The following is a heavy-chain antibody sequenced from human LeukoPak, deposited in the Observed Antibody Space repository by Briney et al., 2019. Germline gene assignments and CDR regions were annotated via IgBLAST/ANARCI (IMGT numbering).Heavy chain of an antibody. J-gene: IGHJ4*02. D-gene: IGHD3-22*01. CDR2: IYYSGST. CDR3: ARLPDSGYFDY. V-gene: IGHV4-59*01. Sequence: PSETLSLTCTVSGGSISSYYWSWIRQPPGKGLEWIGYIYYSGSTNYNPSLKSRVTISVDTSKNQFSLKLSSVTAADTAVYYCARLPDSGYFDYWGQGTLVTVSS. CDR1: GGSISSYY.